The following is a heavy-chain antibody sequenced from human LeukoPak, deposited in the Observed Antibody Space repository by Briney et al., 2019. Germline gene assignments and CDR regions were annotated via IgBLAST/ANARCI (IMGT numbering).Heavy chain of an antibody. D-gene: IGHD3-16*01. V-gene: IGHV1-8*02. CDR2: MSPESGDT. J-gene: IGHJ1*01. Sequence: ASVKVSCKASGYTFTDYYINWVRQAPGQGLEWMGWMSPESGDTGYAHKFQGRVTMTRDTSTSTVYMELSSLRSEDTAVYYCARAGGPRQHWGQGTLVTVSS. CDR3: ARAGGPRQH. CDR1: GYTFTDYY.